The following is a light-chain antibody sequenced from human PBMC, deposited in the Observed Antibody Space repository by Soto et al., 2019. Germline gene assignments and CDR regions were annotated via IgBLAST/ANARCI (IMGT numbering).Light chain of an antibody. CDR2: SNN. CDR3: AAWDDSLNGYV. CDR1: SSNIGSNT. Sequence: QSVLTQPPSASGTPGQRVTISCSGSSSNIGSNTVNWYQQLPGTAPKLLIYSNNQRPSWVPDRFSGSKSGTSASLAISGLQSEDDADYYCAAWDDSLNGYVFGTGTKLTVL. V-gene: IGLV1-44*01. J-gene: IGLJ1*01.